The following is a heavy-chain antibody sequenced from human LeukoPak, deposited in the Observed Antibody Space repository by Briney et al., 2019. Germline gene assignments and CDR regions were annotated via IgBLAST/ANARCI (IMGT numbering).Heavy chain of an antibody. CDR3: ARGLPVYCSGGSCQKTNWFDP. V-gene: IGHV1-18*01. CDR2: IIAYNGNT. D-gene: IGHD2-15*01. Sequence: ASVKVSCKASGYTFTSYGISWVRQAPGQGLEWMGWIIAYNGNTNYAQKLQGRVTMTTDTSTSTAYMELSSLRSEDTAVYYCARGLPVYCSGGSCQKTNWFDPWGQGTLVTVSS. J-gene: IGHJ5*02. CDR1: GYTFTSYG.